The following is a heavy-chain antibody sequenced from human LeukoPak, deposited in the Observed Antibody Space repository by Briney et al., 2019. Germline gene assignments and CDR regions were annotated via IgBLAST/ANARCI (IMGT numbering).Heavy chain of an antibody. CDR3: ARVLGYCSGGSCYHDAFDI. CDR1: GGSFSGYY. J-gene: IGHJ3*02. CDR2: INHSGST. Sequence: SETLSLTCAVYGGSFSGYYWSWIRQPPGKGLEWIGEINHSGSTNYNPSLKSRVTISVDTSKNQFSLKLSSVTAADTAVYYCARVLGYCSGGSCYHDAFDIWGQGTMVTVSS. V-gene: IGHV4-34*01. D-gene: IGHD2-15*01.